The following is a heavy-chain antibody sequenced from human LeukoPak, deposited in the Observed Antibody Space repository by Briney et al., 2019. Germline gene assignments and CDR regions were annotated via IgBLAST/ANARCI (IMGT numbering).Heavy chain of an antibody. V-gene: IGHV4-59*12. CDR2: IYYSGST. J-gene: IGHJ4*02. CDR1: GGSISSYY. Sequence: SETLSLTCTVPGGSISSYYWSWIRQPPGKGLEWIGYIYYSGSTNYNPSLKSRVTISVDTSKNQFSLKLSSVTAADTAVYYCARGLGDSRDFDYWGQGTLVTVSS. D-gene: IGHD6-13*01. CDR3: ARGLGDSRDFDY.